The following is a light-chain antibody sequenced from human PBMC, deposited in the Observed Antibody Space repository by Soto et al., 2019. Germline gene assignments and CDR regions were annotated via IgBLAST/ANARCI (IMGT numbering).Light chain of an antibody. J-gene: IGKJ4*01. CDR2: DAS. V-gene: IGKV1-5*01. CDR3: KQYNSYSLT. CDR1: QSISSW. Sequence: DIQMTQSPSTLSASVGDRVTITCRASQSISSWLAWYQQKPGKAPKLLIYDASSLESGVPSRFSGSGSGTEFTLNISCLQPDDFATYYCKQYNSYSLTFGGGTKVEIK.